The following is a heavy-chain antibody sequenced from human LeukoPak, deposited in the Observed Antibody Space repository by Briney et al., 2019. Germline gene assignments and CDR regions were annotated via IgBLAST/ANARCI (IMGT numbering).Heavy chain of an antibody. D-gene: IGHD6-19*01. CDR1: GGSISSYY. V-gene: IGHV4-4*07. CDR3: ARARSGWNERYYFDY. Sequence: SETLSLTCTVSGGSISSYYWSWIRQPAGKGLEWIGRIYTSGSTNYNPSLKSRVTMSVDTSKNQFSLKLGSVTAADTAVYYCARARSGWNERYYFDYWGQGTLVTVSS. CDR2: IYTSGST. J-gene: IGHJ4*02.